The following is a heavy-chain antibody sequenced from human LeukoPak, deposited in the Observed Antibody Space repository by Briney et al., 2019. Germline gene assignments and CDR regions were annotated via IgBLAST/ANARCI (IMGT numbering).Heavy chain of an antibody. V-gene: IGHV3-48*03. Sequence: GGSLRLSCAASGFIFSNEMNWVRQAPGKGLEWISYTTTSGGFKIYADSVKDRFTISRDNAKNSLYLQLNSLRAEDTGLYYCAREIPMVKGDALDIWGQGTMVTVSS. CDR3: AREIPMVKGDALDI. D-gene: IGHD5-18*01. CDR2: TTTSGGFK. CDR1: GFIFSNE. J-gene: IGHJ3*02.